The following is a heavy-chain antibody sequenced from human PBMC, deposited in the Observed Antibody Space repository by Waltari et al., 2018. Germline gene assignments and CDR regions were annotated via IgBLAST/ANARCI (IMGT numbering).Heavy chain of an antibody. D-gene: IGHD3-3*01. CDR2: IYPGDSDT. V-gene: IGHV5-51*01. J-gene: IGHJ3*02. CDR3: AAPGYYDFWSGYPQPPNAFDI. Sequence: EVQLVQSGAEVKKPGESLKISCKGSGYSFTSYWIGWVRQMPGKGLEWMGIIYPGDSDTRYSPSFQGQVTISADKSISTAYLQWSSLKASDTAMYYCAAPGYYDFWSGYPQPPNAFDIWGQGTMVTVSS. CDR1: GYSFTSYW.